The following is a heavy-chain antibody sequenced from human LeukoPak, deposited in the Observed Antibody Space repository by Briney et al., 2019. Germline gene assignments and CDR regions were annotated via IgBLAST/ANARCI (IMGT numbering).Heavy chain of an antibody. J-gene: IGHJ5*02. CDR2: ISSNGGST. CDR3: ARGRCPPPDRYNWFDP. Sequence: GGSLRLSCAASGFTFSSYAMHWVRQAPGKGLEYVSAISSNGGSTYYANSVKGRFTISRDNSKNTLYLQMGSLRAEDMAVYYCARGRCPPPDRYNWFDPWGQGPLVTVS. CDR1: GFTFSSYA. V-gene: IGHV3-64*01. D-gene: IGHD1-14*01.